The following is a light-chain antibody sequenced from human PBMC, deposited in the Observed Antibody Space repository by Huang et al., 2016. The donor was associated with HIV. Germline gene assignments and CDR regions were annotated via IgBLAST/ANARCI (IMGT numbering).Light chain of an antibody. CDR1: QSLLHSNGYNY. CDR2: LGS. J-gene: IGKJ1*01. CDR3: MQALQTWT. Sequence: DIVMTQSPRSLSVTPGEPASISCRSSQSLLHSNGYNYLDWYLQKPGQSPQLLIYLGSNLASGVPDRFSGSGSGTDFTLRISRVEADDVGVYYCMQALQTWTFGQGTKVEIK. V-gene: IGKV2-28*01.